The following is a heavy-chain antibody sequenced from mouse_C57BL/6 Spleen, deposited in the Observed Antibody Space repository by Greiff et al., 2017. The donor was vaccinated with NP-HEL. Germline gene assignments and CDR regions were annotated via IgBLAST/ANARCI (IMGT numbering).Heavy chain of an antibody. V-gene: IGHV1-69*01. CDR3: ARPFYYGSPPWFAY. D-gene: IGHD1-1*01. CDR1: GYTFTSYW. Sequence: VQLQQPGAELVMPGASVKLSCKASGYTFTSYWMHWVKQRPGQGLEWIGEIDPSDSYTNYNQKFKGKSTLTVDKSSSTAYMQLSSLTSEDSAVYYCARPFYYGSPPWFAYWGQGTLVTVSA. J-gene: IGHJ3*01. CDR2: IDPSDSYT.